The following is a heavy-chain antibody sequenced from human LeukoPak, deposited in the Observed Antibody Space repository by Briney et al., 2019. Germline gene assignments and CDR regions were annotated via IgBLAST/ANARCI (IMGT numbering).Heavy chain of an antibody. D-gene: IGHD2-2*01. V-gene: IGHV3-30*18. CDR2: ILYNGINE. CDR1: GFTLYHYG. CDR3: AKWGATDIVVVPAAPDYYYYYMDV. J-gene: IGHJ6*03. Sequence: GGSLRLSCAASGFTLYHYGMSWVRQAPGKGLEWMAVILYNGINEYYADSVKGRFTISRDNSKNTLYLQMNSLRAEDTAVYYCAKWGATDIVVVPAAPDYYYYYMDVWGKGTTVTVSS.